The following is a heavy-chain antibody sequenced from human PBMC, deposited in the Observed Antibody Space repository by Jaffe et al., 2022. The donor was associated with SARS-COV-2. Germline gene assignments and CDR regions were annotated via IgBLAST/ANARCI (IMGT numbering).Heavy chain of an antibody. Sequence: EFHLVESGGGLVKPGGSLRLSCAASGFTFTNAWMSWVRQAPGKGLEWVGRSKSQADGGTVDYAAPVKGRFFISRDDSKNTVTLQMDNLKYEDTGVYYCTTEPVGASETLDYWGQGTLVTVSS. CDR1: GFTFTNAW. CDR3: TTEPVGASETLDY. CDR2: SKSQADGGTV. D-gene: IGHD1-26*01. J-gene: IGHJ4*02. V-gene: IGHV3-15*01.